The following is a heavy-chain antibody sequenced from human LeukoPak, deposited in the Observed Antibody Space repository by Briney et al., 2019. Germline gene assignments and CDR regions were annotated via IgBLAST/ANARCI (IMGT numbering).Heavy chain of an antibody. CDR1: GFTFRDHY. V-gene: IGHV3-7*01. Sequence: GGSLRLSCAASGFTFRDHYMTWVRQAPGKGLEWVANIKKDGSEKHYVDSVKGRFTISRDNVKNSLYLQMTSLRGEDTAVYYCVQRGLDYWGQGTQVTVSS. J-gene: IGHJ4*02. D-gene: IGHD6-25*01. CDR3: VQRGLDY. CDR2: IKKDGSEK.